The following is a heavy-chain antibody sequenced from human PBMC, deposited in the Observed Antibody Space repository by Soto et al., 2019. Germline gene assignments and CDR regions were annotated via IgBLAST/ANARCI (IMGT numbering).Heavy chain of an antibody. CDR3: ARAQSQGWFDP. J-gene: IGHJ5*02. CDR1: GRSISSYY. CDR2: IYYSGST. V-gene: IGHV4-59*01. Sequence: ASETLSLTCTVSGRSISSYYWSWIRQPPGKGLEWIGYIYYSGSTNYNPSLKSLVTISVDTSKNQFSLKLSSVTAADTAVYYCARAQSQGWFDPWGQGTLVTVSS.